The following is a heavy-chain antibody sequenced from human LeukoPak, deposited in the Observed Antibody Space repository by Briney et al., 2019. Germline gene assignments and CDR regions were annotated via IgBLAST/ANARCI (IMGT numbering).Heavy chain of an antibody. D-gene: IGHD3-22*01. CDR2: IRSKAYGGTT. V-gene: IGHV3-49*04. CDR1: GFIFPYG. J-gene: IGHJ4*02. Sequence: PGGSLRLSCEASGFIFPYGMSWVRQAPGKGLEWVGFIRSKAYGGTTEYAASVKGRFTISRDDSKSIAYLQMNSLKTEDTAVYYCTRASLGIWGYYDSSGYSTPFDYWGQGTLVTVSS. CDR3: TRASLGIWGYYDSSGYSTPFDY.